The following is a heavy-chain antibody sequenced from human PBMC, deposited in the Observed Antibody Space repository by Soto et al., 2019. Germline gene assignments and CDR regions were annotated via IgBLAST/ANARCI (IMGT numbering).Heavy chain of an antibody. Sequence: QVQLRQSGPGLVKPSGTLSLTCVVSGTSISSSYWWTWVRQSPGKGLEWIGEIYHTGITKYNPSLKARVTISLDKSSNQFSLKLTSVTAADTAMYYCATLPPRIVVVLSEFPTWGQGSQVTVSS. J-gene: IGHJ5*02. CDR3: ATLPPRIVVVLSEFPT. CDR2: IYHTGIT. V-gene: IGHV4-4*02. CDR1: GTSISSSYW. D-gene: IGHD2-21*01.